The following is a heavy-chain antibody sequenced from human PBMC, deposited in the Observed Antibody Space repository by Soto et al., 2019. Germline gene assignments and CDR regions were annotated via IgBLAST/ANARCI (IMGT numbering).Heavy chain of an antibody. D-gene: IGHD1-26*01. V-gene: IGHV3-30-3*01. CDR2: ISYDGSNK. CDR1: GFTFRRYT. J-gene: IGHJ4*02. CDR3: ARSGGSYFGPFDS. Sequence: VQLVESGGGVVQPGRSLRLSCAASGFTFRRYTMHWVRQAPGKGLEWVAVISYDGSNKYYADYVKGRFTISRDNSKNTLYVQMNRLRAEDTAVFYCARSGGSYFGPFDSWGQGTLVTVSS.